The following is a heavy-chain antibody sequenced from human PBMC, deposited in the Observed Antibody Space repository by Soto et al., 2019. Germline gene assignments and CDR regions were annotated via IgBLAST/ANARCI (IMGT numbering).Heavy chain of an antibody. D-gene: IGHD6-13*01. V-gene: IGHV4-31*03. Sequence: PSETLSLTCTVSGGSISSGGYFWSWVRQHPGKGLEWIGNIYYSGRTYYNPSLKSRVTISVDTSKNQFSLKLSSVTAADTAVYYCARFAKEENPKVGSWYYSDYWGQGTRVTVSS. CDR3: ARFAKEENPKVGSWYYSDY. J-gene: IGHJ4*02. CDR2: IYYSGRT. CDR1: GGSISSGGYF.